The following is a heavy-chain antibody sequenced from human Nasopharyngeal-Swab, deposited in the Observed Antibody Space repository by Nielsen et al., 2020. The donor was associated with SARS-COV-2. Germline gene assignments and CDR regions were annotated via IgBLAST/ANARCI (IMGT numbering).Heavy chain of an antibody. J-gene: IGHJ6*02. CDR2: IKQNGSEK. CDR1: GFTFSSYW. D-gene: IGHD3-10*01. CDR3: ARDGIGEPGYYYYGMDV. V-gene: IGHV3-7*01. Sequence: GESLKISCAASGFTFSSYWMSWVRQAPGKGLEWVANIKQNGSEKYYVDSVKGRFTISRDNAKNSLYLQMNSLRAEDTAVYYSARDGIGEPGYYYYGMDVWGQGTTVTVSS.